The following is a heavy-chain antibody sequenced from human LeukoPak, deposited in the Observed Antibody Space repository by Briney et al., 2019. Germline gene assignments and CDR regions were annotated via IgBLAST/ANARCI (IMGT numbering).Heavy chain of an antibody. CDR3: VTKEPSTSGWSY. J-gene: IGHJ4*02. V-gene: IGHV3-7*01. D-gene: IGHD6-19*01. CDR2: IKEDGSEK. CDR1: GFTFNRDW. Sequence: GGSLRLSCAASGFTFNRDWTAWVRQAPGKGLEWVANIKEDGSEKNYVDSVKGRFTISRDNAENSVYLQMNDLRAEDTGVYYCVTKEPSTSGWSYWGQGTLVTVSS.